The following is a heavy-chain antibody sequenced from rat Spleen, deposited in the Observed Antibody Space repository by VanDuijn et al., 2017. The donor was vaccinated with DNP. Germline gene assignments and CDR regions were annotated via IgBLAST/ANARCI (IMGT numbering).Heavy chain of an antibody. D-gene: IGHD1-2*01. V-gene: IGHV5-58*01. CDR3: ASWAPIAPLSTSNY. J-gene: IGHJ2*01. CDR1: GVTFNNYW. CDR2: INTDGGST. Sequence: EVQLVESGGDLVQPGRSLKLSCVVSGVTFNNYWMTWIRQVPGKGLEWVASINTDGGSTYYPDSVKGRFTISRDNAENTVYLQMSSLRSEDTATYYCASWAPIAPLSTSNYWGQGVMVTVSS.